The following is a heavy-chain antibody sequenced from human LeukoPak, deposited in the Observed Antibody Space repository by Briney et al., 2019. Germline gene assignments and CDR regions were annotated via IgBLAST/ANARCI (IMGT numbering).Heavy chain of an antibody. Sequence: SVKGRFTISRDNSKNTLYLQMNSLRAEDTAVYYCARDNFGNFDWSLGAFDIWGQGTMVSVSS. J-gene: IGHJ3*02. D-gene: IGHD3-9*01. CDR3: ARDNFGNFDWSLGAFDI. V-gene: IGHV3-30*01.